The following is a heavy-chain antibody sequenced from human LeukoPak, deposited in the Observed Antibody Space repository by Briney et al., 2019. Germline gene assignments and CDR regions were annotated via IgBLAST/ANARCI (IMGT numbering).Heavy chain of an antibody. CDR3: ARLRRGYYYYYYYMDV. J-gene: IGHJ6*03. D-gene: IGHD4-17*01. CDR2: IYTSGST. CDR1: GGSISSGSYY. V-gene: IGHV4-61*02. Sequence: SETLSLTCTVSGGSISSGSYYWSWIRQPAGKGLEWIGRIYTSGSTNYNPSLKSRVTISVDTSNNKLSLKLSSVTAADTAVYYCARLRRGYYYYYYYMDVWGKGTTVTVSS.